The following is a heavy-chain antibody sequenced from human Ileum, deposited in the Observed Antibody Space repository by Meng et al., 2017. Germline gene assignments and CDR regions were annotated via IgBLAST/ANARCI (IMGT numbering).Heavy chain of an antibody. Sequence: VQLQGSGPGRVKPSGPLSLTCAVSGGSITTNSYWSWVRQSPEKGLEWIGQIDHSGSPYYNPSLKSRVTMSVDKSKSQVSLQLTSVTAADTAVYYCARHGGYYQDYWGQGTLVTVSS. CDR1: GGSITTNSY. V-gene: IGHV4-4*02. CDR2: IDHSGSP. J-gene: IGHJ4*02. CDR3: ARHGGYYQDY. D-gene: IGHD4-23*01.